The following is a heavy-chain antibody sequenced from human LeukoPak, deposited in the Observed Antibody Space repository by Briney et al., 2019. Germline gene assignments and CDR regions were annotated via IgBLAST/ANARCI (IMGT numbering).Heavy chain of an antibody. CDR3: ARMSLGYSYGYGLFY. D-gene: IGHD5-18*01. Sequence: PSETLSLTCAVYGGSFSGYYWSWIRQPPGKGLEWIGEINHSGSTNYNPSLKSRVTIPVDTSKNQFSLKLSSVTAADTAVYYCARMSLGYSYGYGLFYWGQGTLVTVSS. V-gene: IGHV4-34*01. CDR2: INHSGST. CDR1: GGSFSGYY. J-gene: IGHJ4*02.